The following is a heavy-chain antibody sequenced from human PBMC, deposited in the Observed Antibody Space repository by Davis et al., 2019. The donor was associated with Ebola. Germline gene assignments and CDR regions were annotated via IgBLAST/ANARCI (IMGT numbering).Heavy chain of an antibody. V-gene: IGHV4-59*01. Sequence: MPSETLSLTCTVSGGSIGGYYWSWIRQPPGKGLEWIGYISYIGFTNYNPSLKSRVTISVDTSKNQFSLKLSSVTAADTAVYYCAGLYYYDSSGGVDYWGQGTLVTVSS. CDR1: GGSIGGYY. CDR3: AGLYYYDSSGGVDY. D-gene: IGHD3-22*01. CDR2: ISYIGFT. J-gene: IGHJ4*02.